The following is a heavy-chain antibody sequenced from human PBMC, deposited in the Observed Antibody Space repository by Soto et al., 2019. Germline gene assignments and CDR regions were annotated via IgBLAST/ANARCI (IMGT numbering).Heavy chain of an antibody. Sequence: QVQLQESGPGLVKPSQTLSLTCTVSGGSISSGGYYWSWIRQHPGKGLEWIWYIYYSGSTYYNPSLKSRVTISVDTSKNQFSLKLSSVTAADTAVYYCARSGGDGYNLIDYWGQGTLVTVSS. CDR3: ARSGGDGYNLIDY. CDR2: IYYSGST. J-gene: IGHJ4*02. CDR1: GGSISSGGYY. D-gene: IGHD5-12*01. V-gene: IGHV4-31*03.